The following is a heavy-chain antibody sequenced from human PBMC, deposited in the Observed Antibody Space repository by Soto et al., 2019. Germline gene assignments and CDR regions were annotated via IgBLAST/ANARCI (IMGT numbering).Heavy chain of an antibody. Sequence: LGESLKISCKGSGYSFTSYWIGWVRQMPGKGLEWMGIIYPGDSDTRYSPSFQGQVTISADKSISTAYLQWSSLKASDTAMYYCARNLWGVYYYGSGSYYNGWFDPWGQGTLVTVSS. CDR3: ARNLWGVYYYGSGSYYNGWFDP. J-gene: IGHJ5*02. D-gene: IGHD3-10*01. CDR1: GYSFTSYW. V-gene: IGHV5-51*01. CDR2: IYPGDSDT.